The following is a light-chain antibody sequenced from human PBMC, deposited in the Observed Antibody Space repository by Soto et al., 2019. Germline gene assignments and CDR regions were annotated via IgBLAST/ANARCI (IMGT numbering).Light chain of an antibody. V-gene: IGKV3-20*01. CDR3: QQYNNWPQK. J-gene: IGKJ1*01. CDR2: GGS. CDR1: QSIRSSS. Sequence: IVLTQSPSTLSFPPGERDTLPCSASQSIRSSSLAWYQQKPGQAPRLLIYGGSSRATGIPDRFSGSGSGTDFTLTISSLQSEDFAVYYCQQYNNWPQKFGQGTKGDIK.